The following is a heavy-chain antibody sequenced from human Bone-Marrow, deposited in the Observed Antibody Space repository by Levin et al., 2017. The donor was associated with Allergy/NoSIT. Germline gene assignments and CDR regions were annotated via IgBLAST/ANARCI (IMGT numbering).Heavy chain of an antibody. V-gene: IGHV5-10-1*01. J-gene: IGHJ4*02. D-gene: IGHD6-13*01. CDR2: IDPSDSYT. CDR3: ARIGAPGAPDV. Sequence: SGESLKISCRASGYSFTSFWINWVRQMPGKGLEWMGRIDPSDSYTDYSPSLQGHVTLSVDKSTNIAYLQWSSLKASDSAMYYCARIGAPGAPDVWGQGTLVTVSS. CDR1: GYSFTSFW.